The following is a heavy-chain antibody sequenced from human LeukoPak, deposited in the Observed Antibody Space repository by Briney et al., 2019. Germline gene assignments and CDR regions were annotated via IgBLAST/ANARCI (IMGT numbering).Heavy chain of an antibody. CDR3: ARDYCNNPTCHTREFDC. Sequence: ASVKVSCKASGYTFTSYGISWVRQAPGQGLEWMGWISGYNGNTIYAQKLQGRVSMTTDTSTSTAYMDLRSLRSDDTAVYYCARDYCNNPTCHTREFDCWGQGTLVTVSS. V-gene: IGHV1-18*01. D-gene: IGHD2-21*02. CDR1: GYTFTSYG. J-gene: IGHJ4*02. CDR2: ISGYNGNT.